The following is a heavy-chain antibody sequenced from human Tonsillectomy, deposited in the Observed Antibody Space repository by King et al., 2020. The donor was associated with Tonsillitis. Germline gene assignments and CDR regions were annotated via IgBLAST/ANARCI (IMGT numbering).Heavy chain of an antibody. V-gene: IGHV3-43D*03. Sequence: EVQLVESGGVVVQPGGSMRLSCAASGFTFDDYAMHWVRQAPGKGLEWVSLISWDGGSTYYADSVKGRFTISRDNSKTSLYLQMNSLRAEDTVLYYCATERDSSGWTGNFYSCGQGTLVTVSS. CDR2: ISWDGGST. D-gene: IGHD6-19*01. CDR3: ATERDSSGWTGNFYS. J-gene: IGHJ4*02. CDR1: GFTFDDYA.